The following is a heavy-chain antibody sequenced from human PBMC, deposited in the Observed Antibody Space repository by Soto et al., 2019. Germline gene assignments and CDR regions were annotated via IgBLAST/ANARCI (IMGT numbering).Heavy chain of an antibody. J-gene: IGHJ3*02. CDR2: IWYDGSNK. CDR1: GFTFSSYG. CDR3: ARVGVRGPPHDAFDI. Sequence: GGSLRLSCAASGFTFSSYGMHWVRQAPGKGLEWVAVIWYDGSNKYYADSVKGRFTISRDNSKNTLYLQMNSLRAEDTAVYYCARVGVRGPPHDAFDIWGQGTMVTVSS. D-gene: IGHD3-16*01. V-gene: IGHV3-33*01.